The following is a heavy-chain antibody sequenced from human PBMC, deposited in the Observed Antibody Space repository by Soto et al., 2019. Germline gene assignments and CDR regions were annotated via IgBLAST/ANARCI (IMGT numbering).Heavy chain of an antibody. CDR3: AKGSIPVAYGSYFDY. CDR2: ISGSGGNT. Sequence: EVQLLESGGGLLQPGESLRLSCTASGFTFSSYAMSWVRQAPGKGLEWVSSISGSGGNTYSADSVKGRFTVSRDNSKNTLYLQMNSLRAEDTAIYYCAKGSIPVAYGSYFDYWGQGTLVTVSS. J-gene: IGHJ4*02. CDR1: GFTFSSYA. D-gene: IGHD6-19*01. V-gene: IGHV3-23*01.